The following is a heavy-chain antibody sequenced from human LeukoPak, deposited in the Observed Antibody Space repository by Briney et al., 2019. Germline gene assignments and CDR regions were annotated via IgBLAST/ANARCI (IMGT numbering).Heavy chain of an antibody. D-gene: IGHD6-13*01. CDR2: IYHSGST. J-gene: IGHJ4*02. V-gene: IGHV4-30-2*01. Sequence: SQTLSLTCTVSGGSISSGDYYWSWIRQPPGKGLEWIGYIYHSGSTYYNPSLKSRVTISVDRSKNQFSLKLSSVTAADTAVYYCARGYSSSWLGNYYFDYWGQGTLVTVSS. CDR1: GGSISSGDYY. CDR3: ARGYSSSWLGNYYFDY.